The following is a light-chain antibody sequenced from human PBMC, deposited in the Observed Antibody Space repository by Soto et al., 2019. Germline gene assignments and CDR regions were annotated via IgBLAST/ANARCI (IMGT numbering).Light chain of an antibody. CDR1: QSISKW. CDR3: QQYNSYDMWS. CDR2: GAS. Sequence: DIQMTQSPSTLSASVGDRVTITCRASQSISKWLAWYQQKPGKAPQLLIFGASNLESGVPSRFSGSGSGTEFTLTISSLQADDFATYYCQQYNSYDMWSFDQGTKVDLK. V-gene: IGKV1-5*01. J-gene: IGKJ1*01.